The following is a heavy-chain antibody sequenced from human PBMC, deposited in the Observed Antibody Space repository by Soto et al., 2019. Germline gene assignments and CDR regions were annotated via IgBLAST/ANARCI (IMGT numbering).Heavy chain of an antibody. J-gene: IGHJ4*02. Sequence: ALVKVSCKVSGYTLTELSMHWVRQAPGKGLEWMGGFDPEDGETIYAQKFQGRVTMTEDTSTDTAYMELSSLRSEDTAVYYCAISYDIVNRFDYWGQGTLVTVSS. CDR1: GYTLTELS. D-gene: IGHD2-15*01. CDR3: AISYDIVNRFDY. CDR2: FDPEDGET. V-gene: IGHV1-24*01.